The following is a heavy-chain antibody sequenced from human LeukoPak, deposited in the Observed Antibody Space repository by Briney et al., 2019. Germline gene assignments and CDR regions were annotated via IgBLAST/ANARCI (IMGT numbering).Heavy chain of an antibody. CDR2: INPSGGST. CDR1: GYTFTSYY. Sequence: ASVKVSCKASGYTFTSYYMHWVRQAPGQGLEWMGIINPSGGSTSYAQKFQGRVTMTRDMSTSTVYMELSSLRSEDTAVSYCARVWRGGATIGHFDYWGQGTLGTVSS. V-gene: IGHV1-46*01. J-gene: IGHJ4*02. D-gene: IGHD3-16*01. CDR3: ARVWRGGATIGHFDY.